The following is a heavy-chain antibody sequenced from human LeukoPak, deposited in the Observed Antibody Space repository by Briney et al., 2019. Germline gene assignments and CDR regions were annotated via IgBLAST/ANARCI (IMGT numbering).Heavy chain of an antibody. CDR2: VSVDGSR. CDR1: NDSFSTSHW. J-gene: IGHJ4*02. CDR3: ARVGGGGVYFDY. V-gene: IGHV4-4*02. Sequence: SETLSLTCAVSNDSFSTSHWWNWVRQSPGEGLEWIGEVSVDGSRNYNPSLKSRVTMSLDKSKNQFSLSLYSVTAADTAVYYCARVGGGGVYFDYWGQGTLVTVSS. D-gene: IGHD3-10*01.